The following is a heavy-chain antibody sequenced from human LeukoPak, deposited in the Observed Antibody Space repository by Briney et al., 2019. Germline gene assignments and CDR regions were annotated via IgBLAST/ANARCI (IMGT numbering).Heavy chain of an antibody. J-gene: IGHJ4*02. Sequence: GGSLRLSCAASEFTFSGDWMNWGRQAPGKGPGWVANINKDGSEKHYVDSVKGRFTISRDNAKNSLFLQMNSLGVEDTAVFYCVRDGFVGVADYWLQGTLV. CDR3: VRDGFVGVADY. V-gene: IGHV3-7*01. CDR2: INKDGSEK. D-gene: IGHD2-2*01. CDR1: EFTFSGDW.